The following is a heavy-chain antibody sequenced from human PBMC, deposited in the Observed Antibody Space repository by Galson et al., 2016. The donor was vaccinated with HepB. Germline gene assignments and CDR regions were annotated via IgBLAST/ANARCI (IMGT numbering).Heavy chain of an antibody. D-gene: IGHD3-16*01. CDR3: GKHGGFDY. Sequence: SLRLSCAASGFSFSSSGMSWVRQTPGRGLEWLSGITGRGDTTHYADSVRGRFTISRDNSKNTLHLYMNSLRAGDTAVYYCGKHGGFDYWGQGALVTVSS. J-gene: IGHJ4*02. V-gene: IGHV3-23*01. CDR1: GFSFSSSG. CDR2: ITGRGDTT.